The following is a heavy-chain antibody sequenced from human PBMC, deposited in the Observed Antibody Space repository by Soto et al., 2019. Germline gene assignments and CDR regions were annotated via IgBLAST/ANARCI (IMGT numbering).Heavy chain of an antibody. D-gene: IGHD2-2*01. CDR3: AGGLFVYVRQPKDVPAVSAV. CDR2: MNPNSGNT. V-gene: IGHV1-8*01. CDR1: GYTFTSYD. Sequence: GASVKVSCKASGYTFTSYDINWVRQATGQGLEWMGWMNPNSGNTGYAQKFQGRVTMTRNTSISTAYMELSSLRSEDTAVYYCAGGLFVYVRQPKDVPAVSAVWGKGTTVTVSS. J-gene: IGHJ6*04.